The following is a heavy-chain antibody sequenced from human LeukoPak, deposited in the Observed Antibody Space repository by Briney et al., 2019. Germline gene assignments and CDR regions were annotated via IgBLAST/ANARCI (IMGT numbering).Heavy chain of an antibody. CDR1: GGSISSYY. CDR2: IYYSGST. CDR3: ARDRIFGVVMDYYYYYMDV. V-gene: IGHV4-59*12. J-gene: IGHJ6*03. Sequence: SETLSLTCTVSGGSISSYYWSWIRQPPGKGLEWIGYIYYSGSTNYNPSLKGRVTVSVDTSKNQFSLKLSSVTAADTAVYYCARDRIFGVVMDYYYYYMDVWGKGTTVTVSS. D-gene: IGHD3-3*01.